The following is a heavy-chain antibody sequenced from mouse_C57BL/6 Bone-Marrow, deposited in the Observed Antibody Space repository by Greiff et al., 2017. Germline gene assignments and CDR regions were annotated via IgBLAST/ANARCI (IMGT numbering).Heavy chain of an antibody. V-gene: IGHV5-4*03. CDR3: AIYYGSSAFAY. J-gene: IGHJ3*01. CDR1: GFTFSSYA. Sequence: EVKLQESGGGLVKPGGSLKLSCAASGFTFSSYAMSWVRQTQEKRLEWVATISDGGSYTYYPDNVKGRFTISRDNAKNNLYLQMSHLKSEDTAMYYCAIYYGSSAFAYWGQGTLVTVSA. D-gene: IGHD1-1*01. CDR2: ISDGGSYT.